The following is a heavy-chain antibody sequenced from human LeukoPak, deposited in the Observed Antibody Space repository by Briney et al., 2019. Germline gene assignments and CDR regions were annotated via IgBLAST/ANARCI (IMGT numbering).Heavy chain of an antibody. D-gene: IGHD1-26*01. Sequence: GXSLRLSCAASGFTFSNYSMNWVRQAPGKGLEWVSYISSSSSTIYYEDSVKGRFTISRDNAKNSLYLQMNSLRAEDTAVYYCARDRGASGSYYTMDYWGQGTLVTVSS. J-gene: IGHJ4*02. CDR1: GFTFSNYS. CDR2: ISSSSSTI. CDR3: ARDRGASGSYYTMDY. V-gene: IGHV3-48*01.